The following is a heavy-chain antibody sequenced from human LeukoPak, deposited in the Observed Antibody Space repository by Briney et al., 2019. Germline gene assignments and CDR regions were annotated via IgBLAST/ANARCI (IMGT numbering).Heavy chain of an antibody. V-gene: IGHV3-21*01. J-gene: IGHJ4*02. CDR1: GFTFSSYS. CDR3: ARGKDSAFGY. CDR2: ISSSSYI. Sequence: PGGSLRPSCAASGFTFSSYSMNWVRQAPGKGLEWVSSISSSSYIYYADSVKGRFTISRDNAKNSLYLQMNSLRAEDTAVYYCARGKDSAFGYWGQGTLVTVSS. D-gene: IGHD2-15*01.